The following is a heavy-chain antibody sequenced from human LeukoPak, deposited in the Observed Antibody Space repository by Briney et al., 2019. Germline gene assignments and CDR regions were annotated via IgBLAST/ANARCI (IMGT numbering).Heavy chain of an antibody. CDR3: ARGRAYSSGRSWHYFYY. J-gene: IGHJ4*02. CDR2: ISAYNGNT. V-gene: IGHV1-18*01. Sequence: ASVKVSCKASGYTFTSYGISWVRQAPGQGLEWMGWISAYNGNTNYAQKLQGRVTMTTAPSTSTAYMELRSLRSDDTAVYYCARGRAYSSGRSWHYFYYWGQGTLVTVSS. CDR1: GYTFTSYG. D-gene: IGHD3-22*01.